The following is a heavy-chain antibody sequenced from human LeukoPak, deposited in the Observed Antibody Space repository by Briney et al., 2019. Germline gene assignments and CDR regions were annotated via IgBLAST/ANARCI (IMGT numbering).Heavy chain of an antibody. CDR3: ARAWVVVPAAIDYYYMDV. J-gene: IGHJ6*03. CDR2: IIPILGIA. D-gene: IGHD2-2*02. V-gene: IGHV1-69*02. Sequence: ASVKVSCKASGGTFISYTISWVRQAPGQGLEWMGRIIPILGIANYAQKFQGRVTITADKSTSTAYMELSSLRSEDTAVYYCARAWVVVPAAIDYYYMDVWGKGTTVTVSS. CDR1: GGTFISYT.